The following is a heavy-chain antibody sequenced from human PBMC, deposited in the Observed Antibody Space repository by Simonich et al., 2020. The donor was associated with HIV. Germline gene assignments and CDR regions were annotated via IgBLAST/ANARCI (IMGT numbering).Heavy chain of an antibody. CDR2: INHSGST. Sequence: QVQLQQWGAGLLKPSETLYLTCAVYGGSFSGYYWSWIRQPPGKGLEWIGEINHSGSTNYNPSLKSRVTISVDTSKNQFSLKLSSVTAADTAVYYCARRHPTTVTTPYFDYWGQGTLVTVSS. D-gene: IGHD4-17*01. J-gene: IGHJ4*02. V-gene: IGHV4-34*01. CDR1: GGSFSGYY. CDR3: ARRHPTTVTTPYFDY.